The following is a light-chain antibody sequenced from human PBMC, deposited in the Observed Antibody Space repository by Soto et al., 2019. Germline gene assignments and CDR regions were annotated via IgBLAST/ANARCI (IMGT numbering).Light chain of an antibody. CDR1: SSNIGAGYD. Sequence: LLTQPPSVSGAPGQRVTLSCTGSSSNIGAGYDVHWYQQLPGTAPKLLIYGNSNRPSGVPDRFSGSKSGTSASLAITGLQAEDEADYYCQSYDSSLSGVVFGGGTKLTVL. J-gene: IGLJ2*01. CDR2: GNS. CDR3: QSYDSSLSGVV. V-gene: IGLV1-40*01.